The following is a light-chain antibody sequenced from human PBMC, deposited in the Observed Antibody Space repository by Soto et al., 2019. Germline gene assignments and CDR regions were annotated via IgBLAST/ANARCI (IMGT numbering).Light chain of an antibody. Sequence: EMVLTQSPGTLSLSPGEGATLSCGSSQTVSSNYLAWYQQRPGQAPRLIIYGASSRATGIPDRFSGSGSGTDFTLTISRLEPEDFAVYYCQQYGSSPRTFGQGTKVDNK. CDR1: QTVSSNY. CDR2: GAS. V-gene: IGKV3-20*01. CDR3: QQYGSSPRT. J-gene: IGKJ1*01.